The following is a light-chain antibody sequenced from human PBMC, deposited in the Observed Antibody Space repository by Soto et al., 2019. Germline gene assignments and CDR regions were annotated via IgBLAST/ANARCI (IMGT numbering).Light chain of an antibody. CDR2: EVR. J-gene: IGLJ2*01. CDR1: SRDIGAYNL. V-gene: IGLV2-14*01. CDR3: SAYTSRSTLV. Sequence: QSALTQPASVSGSPGQSITISCSGTSRDIGAYNLVSWYQQPPGKAPKLLIYEVRNRPSVISYRFSGSKSVTTASLTISSLLPEDEADYYCSAYTSRSTLVFGGGTKLTVL.